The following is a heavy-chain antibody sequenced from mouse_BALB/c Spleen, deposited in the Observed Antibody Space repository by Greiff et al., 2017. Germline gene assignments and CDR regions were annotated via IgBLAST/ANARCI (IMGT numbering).Heavy chain of an antibody. CDR2: ISSGGSYT. CDR3: ARRGDYGRYYFDY. J-gene: IGHJ2*01. V-gene: IGHV5-6*03. CDR1: GFTFSSYG. D-gene: IGHD1-1*01. Sequence: EVMLVESGGGLVQPGGSLKLSCAASGFTFSSYGMSWVRQTPDKRLEWVATISSGGSYTYYPDSVKGRFTISRDNAKNTLYLQMSSLKSEDTAMYYCARRGDYGRYYFDYWGQGTTLTVSS.